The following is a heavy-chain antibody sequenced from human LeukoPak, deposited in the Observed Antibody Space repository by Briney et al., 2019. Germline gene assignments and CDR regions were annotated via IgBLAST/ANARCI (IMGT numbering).Heavy chain of an antibody. Sequence: GGSLRFSCTASGFTFSFYMMNWVRQAPGKGLEWVSSISTSSSHIYYADSLKGRFTVSRDNAKNSLYLQMNNLRAEDTAVYYCARDDNWNDKPFDLWGPAPLVTLSS. J-gene: IGHJ4*02. CDR2: ISTSSSHI. CDR3: ARDDNWNDKPFDL. D-gene: IGHD1-20*01. V-gene: IGHV3-21*01. CDR1: GFTFSFYM.